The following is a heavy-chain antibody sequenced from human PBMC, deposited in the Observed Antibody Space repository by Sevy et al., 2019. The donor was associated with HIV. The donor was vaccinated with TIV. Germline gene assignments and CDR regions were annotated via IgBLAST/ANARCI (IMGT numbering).Heavy chain of an antibody. V-gene: IGHV4-38-2*02. D-gene: IGHD3-10*01. Sequence: SETLSLTCTVSGYSISSGYYWGWIRQPPGKGLEWIGSIYHSGSTYYNPSLKSRVTISVDTSKNQFSLKLSSVTAADTAVYYCARGSSLLWFGEFYYFDYWGQGTLVTVSS. CDR1: GYSISSGYY. CDR3: ARGSSLLWFGEFYYFDY. CDR2: IYHSGST. J-gene: IGHJ4*02.